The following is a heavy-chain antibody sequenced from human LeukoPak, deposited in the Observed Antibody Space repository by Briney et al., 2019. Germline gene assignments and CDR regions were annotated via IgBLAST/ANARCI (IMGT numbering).Heavy chain of an antibody. CDR1: GFTFSSYS. CDR2: ISSSSSYI. D-gene: IGHD6-13*01. V-gene: IGHV3-21*01. CDR3: ASHRWDAFDI. Sequence: GGSLRLSCAASGFTFSSYSMNWVRQAPGKGMGWVSSISSSSSYIYYADSVKGRFTISRDNAKNSLYLQMNSLRAEDTAVYYCASHRWDAFDIWGQGTMVTVSS. J-gene: IGHJ3*02.